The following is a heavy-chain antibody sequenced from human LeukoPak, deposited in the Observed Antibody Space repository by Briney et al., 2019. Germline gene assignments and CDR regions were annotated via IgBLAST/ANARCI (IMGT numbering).Heavy chain of an antibody. CDR3: AKDRTASRIAAPSDAFDI. Sequence: PGGSLRLSCAASGFTFSSYAMSWVRQAPGKGLEWVSAISGSGGSTYYADSVKGRLTISRDNSKNTLYLQMNSLRAEDTAVYYCAKDRTASRIAAPSDAFDIWGQGTMVTVSS. J-gene: IGHJ3*02. CDR1: GFTFSSYA. V-gene: IGHV3-23*01. CDR2: ISGSGGST. D-gene: IGHD6-13*01.